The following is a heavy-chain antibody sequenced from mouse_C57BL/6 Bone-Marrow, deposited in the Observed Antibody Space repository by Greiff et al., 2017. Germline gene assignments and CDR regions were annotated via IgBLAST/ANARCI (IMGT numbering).Heavy chain of an antibody. Sequence: VQLQQSGAELVRPGASVTLSCKASGYTFTDYEMHWVKQTPVHGLEWIGAIDPETGGTAYNQKFKGKAILTADKSSSTAYMELRSLTSEDSAVYYCTRGGGGFDYWGQGTTLTVSS. CDR1: GYTFTDYE. CDR2: IDPETGGT. V-gene: IGHV1-15*01. CDR3: TRGGGGFDY. J-gene: IGHJ2*01.